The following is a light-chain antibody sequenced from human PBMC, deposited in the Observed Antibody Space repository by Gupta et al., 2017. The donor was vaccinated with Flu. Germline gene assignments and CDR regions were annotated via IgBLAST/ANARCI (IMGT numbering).Light chain of an antibody. Sequence: DIVMTQSPDSLAVSLGERATINCKSSQSLLYSSNNKDYLAWYQQKRGQPPKLLINWASTRESGVPDRFNGSGSGADFTLTISSLQAEDVAVYFCHQEDSLPQTFGRGTKVEIK. V-gene: IGKV4-1*01. J-gene: IGKJ1*01. CDR3: HQEDSLPQT. CDR2: WAS. CDR1: QSLLYSSNNKDY.